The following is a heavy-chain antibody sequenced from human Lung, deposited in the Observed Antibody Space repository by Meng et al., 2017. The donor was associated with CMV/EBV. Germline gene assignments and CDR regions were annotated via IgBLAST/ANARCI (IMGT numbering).Heavy chain of an antibody. D-gene: IGHD5-12*01. J-gene: IGHJ4*02. Sequence: TFDRETITWVRGDRRGGAGWMGGIVPALGITNYAQQFQDRVNIIADKSTSTSYMELRSMRSDDTASYYCAGRREVVVATYVSYYFDHRGRGALVTVSS. CDR2: IVPALGIT. CDR1: TFDRET. CDR3: AGRREVVVATYVSYYFDH. V-gene: IGHV1-69*02.